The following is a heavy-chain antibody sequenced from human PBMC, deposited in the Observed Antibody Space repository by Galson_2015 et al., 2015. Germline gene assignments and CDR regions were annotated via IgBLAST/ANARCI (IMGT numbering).Heavy chain of an antibody. CDR2: IIPIFGTA. V-gene: IGHV1-69*06. CDR3: ARQGGSGQLRDY. Sequence: SVKVSCKASGGTFSSYAISWVRQAPGQGLEWMGGIIPIFGTANYAQKFQGRVTITADKSTSTAYMELSSLRSEDTAVYYCARQGGSGQLRDYWGQGTLVTVSS. CDR1: GGTFSSYA. J-gene: IGHJ4*02. D-gene: IGHD6-25*01.